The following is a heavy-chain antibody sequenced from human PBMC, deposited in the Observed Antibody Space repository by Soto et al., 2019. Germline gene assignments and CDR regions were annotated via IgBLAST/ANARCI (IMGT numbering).Heavy chain of an antibody. Sequence: QVHLQESGPGLVKPSQTLSLTCTISGGAIREGGYYWTWIRQHPQKGLEWIGFIYHDGGIYYNAPFKGRVTLAVDESQRFTLRLTSMTAADAAVYYCAAERGDTAASRCLVYWGQGTLVTVSS. D-gene: IGHD5-18*01. CDR2: IYHDGGI. CDR1: GGAIREGGYY. CDR3: AAERGDTAASRCLVY. V-gene: IGHV4-31*03. J-gene: IGHJ4*02.